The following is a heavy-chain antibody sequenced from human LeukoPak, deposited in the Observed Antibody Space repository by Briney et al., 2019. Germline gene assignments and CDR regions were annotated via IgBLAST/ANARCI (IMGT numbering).Heavy chain of an antibody. D-gene: IGHD6-19*01. CDR1: GGSISSYY. V-gene: IGHV4-59*01. Sequence: SETLSLTCTVSGGSISSYYWSWIRQPPGKGLEWIGYIYYSGSTNYNPSLKSRVTISVDTSKNQFSLKLSSVTAADTAVYYCARDSGGWYYYYMDVWGKGTTVTVSS. CDR2: IYYSGST. J-gene: IGHJ6*03. CDR3: ARDSGGWYYYYMDV.